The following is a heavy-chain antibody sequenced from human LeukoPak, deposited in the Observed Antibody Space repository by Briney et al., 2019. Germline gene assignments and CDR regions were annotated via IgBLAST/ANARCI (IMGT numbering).Heavy chain of an antibody. CDR1: GGSISTSNYY. Sequence: SETLSLTCTVPGGSISTSNYYWGWIRQPPGKGLEWIGSIYYSGSTYYNPSLKSRVTISVDTSKNQFSLKLSSVTAADTAVYYCARRRLERRQLGYYYYYMDVWGKGTTVTISS. CDR2: IYYSGST. J-gene: IGHJ6*03. V-gene: IGHV4-39*01. D-gene: IGHD1-1*01. CDR3: ARRRLERRQLGYYYYYMDV.